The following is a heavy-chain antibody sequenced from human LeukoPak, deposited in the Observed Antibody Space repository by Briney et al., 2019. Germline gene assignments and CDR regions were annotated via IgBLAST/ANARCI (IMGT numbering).Heavy chain of an antibody. CDR1: GFGFRRDG. CDR2: ISYDGSNK. CDR3: AKGAAVAGFDY. V-gene: IGHV3-30*18. D-gene: IGHD6-19*01. J-gene: IGHJ4*02. Sequence: GRSRRLSCVAAGFGFRRDGMHWVRQARGKGLEWVAVISYDGSNKYYADSVKGRFTISRDNSKNTLYLQMNSLRAEDTAVYYCAKGAAVAGFDYWGQGTLVTVSS.